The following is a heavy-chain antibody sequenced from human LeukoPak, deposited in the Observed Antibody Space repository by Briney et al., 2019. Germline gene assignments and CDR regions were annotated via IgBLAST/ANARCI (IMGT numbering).Heavy chain of an antibody. CDR3: ARRRYCGGDCYDRAFDI. CDR2: IYPGDSDT. CDR1: GYSFTSYW. J-gene: IGHJ3*02. Sequence: GESLKISGKGSGYSFTSYWIGWVRQMPGKGLEWMGIIYPGDSDTRYSTSFQGQVTISADKSISTAYLQWSSLKASDTAMYYCARRRYCGGDCYDRAFDIWGQGTMVTVSS. V-gene: IGHV5-51*01. D-gene: IGHD2-21*02.